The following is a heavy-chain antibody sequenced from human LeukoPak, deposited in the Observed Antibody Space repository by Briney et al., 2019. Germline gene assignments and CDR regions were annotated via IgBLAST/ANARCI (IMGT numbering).Heavy chain of an antibody. CDR2: IYISGTT. Sequence: SETLSLTCTVSGGSISSYYWSWVRQPAGKGLGWIGRIYISGTTDYNPSLKSRITMSLDTSKNQLSLRLTSVTAADTAVYYCARDEARTGYIHYWGQGTLITVSS. D-gene: IGHD3-9*01. CDR3: ARDEARTGYIHY. J-gene: IGHJ4*02. V-gene: IGHV4-4*07. CDR1: GGSISSYY.